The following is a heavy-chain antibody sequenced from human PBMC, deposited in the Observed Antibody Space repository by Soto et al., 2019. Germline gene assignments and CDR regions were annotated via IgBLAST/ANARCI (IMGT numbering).Heavy chain of an antibody. D-gene: IGHD2-15*01. Sequence: GGSLRLSCVVSGLSLTQYPIAWFRQAPGKGLECISTIDVLNGAWYSDSVRGRLAISRDVSRNTVYLQMGSLRVEDTAIYFCSDWRGGGPVNLDHRGRGTVVTVSS. CDR3: SDWRGGGPVNLDH. CDR2: IDVLNGA. V-gene: IGHV3-23*05. J-gene: IGHJ4*02. CDR1: GLSLTQYP.